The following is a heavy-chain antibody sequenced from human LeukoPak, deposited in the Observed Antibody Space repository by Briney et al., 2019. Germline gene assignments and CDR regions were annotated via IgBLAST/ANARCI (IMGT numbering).Heavy chain of an antibody. CDR1: GYSFTSYW. J-gene: IGHJ4*02. Sequence: GESLKISCKGSGYSFTSYWISWVRQMPGKGLEWMGRIDPSDSYTDYSPSFQGHVTISADKSISTAYLQWSSLKASDTAMYYCAREAAVAAYYFDYWGQGTLVTVSS. V-gene: IGHV5-10-1*01. CDR3: AREAAVAAYYFDY. CDR2: IDPSDSYT. D-gene: IGHD6-19*01.